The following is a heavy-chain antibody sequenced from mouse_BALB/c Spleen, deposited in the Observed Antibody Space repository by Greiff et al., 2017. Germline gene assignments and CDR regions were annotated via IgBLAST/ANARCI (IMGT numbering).Heavy chain of an antibody. CDR3: ARQEGIHYYGYGFAY. CDR2: ISSGGSYT. D-gene: IGHD1-2*01. J-gene: IGHJ3*01. Sequence: EVKLMESGGDLVKPGGSLKLSCAASGFTFSSYGMSWVRQTPDKRLEWVATISSGGSYTYYPDSVKGRFTISRDNAKNTLYLQMSSLKSEDTAMYYCARQEGIHYYGYGFAYWGQGTLVTVSA. CDR1: GFTFSSYG. V-gene: IGHV5-6*01.